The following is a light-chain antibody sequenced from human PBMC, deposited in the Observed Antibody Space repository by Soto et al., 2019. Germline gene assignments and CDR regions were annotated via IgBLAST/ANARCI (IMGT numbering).Light chain of an antibody. CDR3: QQSFRSPYT. CDR1: QSINIY. Sequence: SQMTQSPSSLSAFVGDRVTVTCRASQSINIYLNWYQQRPGKAPTLLIYGASSLQSGVASRFSGGGSRTDFTLTISSLQPEDFATYYCQQSFRSPYTFGQGTKLEIK. J-gene: IGKJ2*01. CDR2: GAS. V-gene: IGKV1-39*01.